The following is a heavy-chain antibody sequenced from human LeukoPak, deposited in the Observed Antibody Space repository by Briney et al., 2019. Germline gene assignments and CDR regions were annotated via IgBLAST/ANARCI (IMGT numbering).Heavy chain of an antibody. CDR2: MNPNSGNT. J-gene: IGHJ4*02. D-gene: IGHD5-12*01. V-gene: IGHV1-8*01. CDR3: ATASYGGGYVVY. CDR1: GYTFTSYD. Sequence: ASVKVSCKASGYTFTSYDINWVRQATGQGLEWMGWMNPNSGNTGYAQKFQGRVTMTRNTSISTAYMELSSLRSEDTAVYHCATASYGGGYVVYWGQGTLVTVSS.